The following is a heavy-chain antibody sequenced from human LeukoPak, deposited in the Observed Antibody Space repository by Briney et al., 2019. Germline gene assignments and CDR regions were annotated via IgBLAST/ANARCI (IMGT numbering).Heavy chain of an antibody. CDR3: ARLLVYNSGGEAFDH. V-gene: IGHV3-11*04. CDR1: GFTFSDYY. D-gene: IGHD1-20*01. CDR2: SSSSGSII. Sequence: GGSLRLSCAASGFTFSDYYMSWIRQAPGKGLEWVSYSSSSGSIIYYADSVKGRFTISRDNAKNSLYLQMNSLRAEDTAVYYCARLLVYNSGGEAFDHWGQGTLVTVSS. J-gene: IGHJ4*02.